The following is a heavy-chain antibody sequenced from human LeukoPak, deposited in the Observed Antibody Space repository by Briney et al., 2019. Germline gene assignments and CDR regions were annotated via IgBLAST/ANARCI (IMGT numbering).Heavy chain of an antibody. D-gene: IGHD5-18*01. CDR2: ISYSGTT. CDR3: ARDAGGYSRGYYMDV. J-gene: IGHJ6*03. V-gene: IGHV4-39*07. Sequence: SETLSLTCTVSGGSISSTNNYWGWVRQPPGKGLEWIGTISYSGTTYYNPSLKSRVSISVDTSKNQFSLRLTSVTAADTAVYYCARDAGGYSRGYYMDVWGKGTTVTVSS. CDR1: GGSISSTNNY.